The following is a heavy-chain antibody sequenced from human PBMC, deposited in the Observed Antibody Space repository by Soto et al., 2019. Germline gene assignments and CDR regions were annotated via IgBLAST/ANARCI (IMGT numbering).Heavy chain of an antibody. D-gene: IGHD6-19*01. Sequence: EVQLVESGGGLVKPGGSLRLSCAASGFTFSSYSMNWVRQAPGKGREWVSSISSSSSYIYYADSVKGRFTISRDNAKNSLYLQMNSLRAEDTAVYYCARDLETPYSSGWSDYWGQGTLVTVSS. J-gene: IGHJ4*02. CDR2: ISSSSSYI. CDR3: ARDLETPYSSGWSDY. V-gene: IGHV3-21*01. CDR1: GFTFSSYS.